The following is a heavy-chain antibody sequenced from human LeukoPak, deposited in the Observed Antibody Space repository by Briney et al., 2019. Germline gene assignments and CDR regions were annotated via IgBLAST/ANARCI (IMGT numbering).Heavy chain of an antibody. J-gene: IGHJ4*02. D-gene: IGHD3-10*01. CDR2: INSDGSDT. Sequence: PGGSLRLSCAASGFTFSSYWMHWVRQAPGKGLVWVSRINSDGSDTTYADSVKGRFTISRDNAKNTLYLQMNSLRAEDTAVYYSAKNGPGLDYFDYWGRGTLVTVSS. CDR1: GFTFSSYW. V-gene: IGHV3-74*01. CDR3: AKNGPGLDYFDY.